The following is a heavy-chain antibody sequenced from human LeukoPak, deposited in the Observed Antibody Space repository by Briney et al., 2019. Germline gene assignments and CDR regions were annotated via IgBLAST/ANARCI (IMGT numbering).Heavy chain of an antibody. CDR2: INPSGGST. D-gene: IGHD2-8*01. Sequence: ASVKVSCKASGYNFISYYMHWVRQAPGQGLEWMGIINPSGGSTSYAQKFQDRVTMTRDTSTSTVYMELSSLKSEDTAVYYCAREGVVLVDAVRYYYYGMDVWGQGTTVTVSS. CDR1: GYNFISYY. CDR3: AREGVVLVDAVRYYYYGMDV. J-gene: IGHJ6*02. V-gene: IGHV1-46*01.